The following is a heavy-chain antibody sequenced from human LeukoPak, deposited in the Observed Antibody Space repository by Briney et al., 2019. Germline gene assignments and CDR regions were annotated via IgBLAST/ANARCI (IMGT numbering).Heavy chain of an antibody. Sequence: PGGSLRLSCAASGFTFSSYGMSWVRQAPGKGLEWVSAISGSGGSTYYADSVKGRFTISRDNAKNSLYLQMNSLRAEDTAVYYCAREGVLWFGEYYYYMDVWGKGTTVTISS. D-gene: IGHD3-10*01. V-gene: IGHV3-23*01. J-gene: IGHJ6*03. CDR3: AREGVLWFGEYYYYMDV. CDR1: GFTFSSYG. CDR2: ISGSGGST.